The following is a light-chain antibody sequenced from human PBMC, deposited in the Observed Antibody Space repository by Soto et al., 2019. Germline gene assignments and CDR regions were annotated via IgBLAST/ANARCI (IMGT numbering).Light chain of an antibody. Sequence: EIVLTQSPGTLSLSPGERATLSCRASQSVSSSYLVWHQQKPGQAPRLLIYAASRRATGIPDRFSGSGSGTDFTLTISRLEPEDFAVYYCQQYGSSPSITFGQGTKVDIK. CDR3: QQYGSSPSIT. J-gene: IGKJ1*01. CDR2: AAS. CDR1: QSVSSSY. V-gene: IGKV3-20*01.